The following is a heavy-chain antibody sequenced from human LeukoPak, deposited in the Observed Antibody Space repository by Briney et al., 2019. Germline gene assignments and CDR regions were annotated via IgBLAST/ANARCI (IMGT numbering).Heavy chain of an antibody. J-gene: IGHJ5*02. CDR2: INHSGST. CDR3: ARARRSVVGDMVPPQNWFDP. V-gene: IGHV4-34*01. CDR1: GGSFSGYY. Sequence: PSETLSLTCAVYGGSFSGYYWSWIRQPPGKGLEWIGEINHSGSTNYNPSLKSRVTISVDTSKNQFSLKLSSVTAADTAVYYCARARRSVVGDMVPPQNWFDPWGQGTLVTVSS. D-gene: IGHD3-10*01.